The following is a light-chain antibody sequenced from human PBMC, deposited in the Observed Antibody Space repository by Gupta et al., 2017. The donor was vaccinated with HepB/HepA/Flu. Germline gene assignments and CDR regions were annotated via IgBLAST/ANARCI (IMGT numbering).Light chain of an antibody. CDR2: GAS. CDR1: QSVRSSY. Sequence: DNVLPPSPGTLSLSPGESATLSCRASQSVRSSYLAWYQQKPGQAPRLLIYGASSRASGIADRFSGSGSVTDFTLAISRLEPEDFAVYYCQQYGSSSFTFGPGTKVDVK. V-gene: IGKV3-20*01. J-gene: IGKJ3*01. CDR3: QQYGSSSFT.